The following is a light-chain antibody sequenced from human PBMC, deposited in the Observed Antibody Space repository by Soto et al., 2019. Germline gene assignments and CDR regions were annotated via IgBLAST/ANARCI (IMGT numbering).Light chain of an antibody. Sequence: EIVMTQSPATLSVSPGERATLSCRASQSVSSNLAWYQQKPGQAPRLLIYGASTKATGIPARFSGSGSGTEFTLTISSLQSEDFAIYYCQQYNNWYSTFGQGTRRAMK. CDR2: GAS. CDR1: QSVSSN. J-gene: IGKJ5*01. V-gene: IGKV3-15*01. CDR3: QQYNNWYST.